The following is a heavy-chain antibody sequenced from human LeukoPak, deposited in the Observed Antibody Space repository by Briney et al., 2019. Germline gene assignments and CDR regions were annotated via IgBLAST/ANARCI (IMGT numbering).Heavy chain of an antibody. CDR3: ARLKVSYEYWYFDL. J-gene: IGHJ2*01. D-gene: IGHD5-18*01. CDR2: IYNSGNT. Sequence: SETLSLTCTVSGDSIRTSKYYWGWIRQPPGKGLEWIGSIYNSGNTNYNPSLKSRVTISVDTSKNQFSLKLSSVTAADTAVYYCARLKVSYEYWYFDLWGRGTLVTVSS. CDR1: GDSIRTSKYY. V-gene: IGHV4-39*01.